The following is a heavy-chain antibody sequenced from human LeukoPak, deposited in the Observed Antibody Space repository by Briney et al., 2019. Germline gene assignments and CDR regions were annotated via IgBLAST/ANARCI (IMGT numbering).Heavy chain of an antibody. V-gene: IGHV1-24*01. CDR1: GYTLTELS. CDR2: FDPEDGET. CDR3: ATDRVYDYVWGSYRYTFHY. D-gene: IGHD3-16*02. Sequence: ASVKVSCKVSGYTLTELSMHWVRQAPGKGLEWMGGFDPEDGETIYAQKFQGRVTMTEDTSTDTAYMELGSLRSEDTAVYYCATDRVYDYVWGSYRYTFHYWGQGTLVTVSS. J-gene: IGHJ4*02.